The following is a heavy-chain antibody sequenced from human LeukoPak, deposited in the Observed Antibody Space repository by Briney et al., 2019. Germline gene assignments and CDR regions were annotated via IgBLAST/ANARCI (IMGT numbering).Heavy chain of an antibody. V-gene: IGHV3-30*18. Sequence: GGSLRLSCAASGFTFSSYGMHWVRQALGKGLEWVAVISYDGSNKYYADSVKGRFTISRDNSKNTLYLQMNSLRAEDTAVYYCAKDLKWELLQSPLDYWGQGTLVTVSS. CDR2: ISYDGSNK. D-gene: IGHD1-26*01. CDR3: AKDLKWELLQSPLDY. CDR1: GFTFSSYG. J-gene: IGHJ4*02.